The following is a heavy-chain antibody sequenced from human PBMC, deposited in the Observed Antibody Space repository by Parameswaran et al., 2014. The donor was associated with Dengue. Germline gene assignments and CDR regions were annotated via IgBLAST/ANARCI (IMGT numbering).Heavy chain of an antibody. Sequence: GESLKISCKGSGYSFTSYWIGWVRQMPGKGLEWMGIIYPGDSDTRYSPSFQGQVTISADKSISTAYLQWSSLKASDTAMYYCAIPPFLNYYDSSGPFDYWGQGTLVTVSS. CDR2: IYPGDSDT. D-gene: IGHD3-22*01. CDR1: GYSFTSYW. CDR3: AIPPFLNYYDSSGPFDY. J-gene: IGHJ4*02. V-gene: IGHV5-51*01.